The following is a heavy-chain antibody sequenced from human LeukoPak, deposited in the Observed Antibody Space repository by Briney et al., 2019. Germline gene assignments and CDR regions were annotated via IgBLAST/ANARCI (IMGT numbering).Heavy chain of an antibody. CDR1: GFTVSTNF. CDR3: AREQQQLADY. J-gene: IGHJ4*02. D-gene: IGHD6-13*01. Sequence: PGGSLRLSCAGSGFTVSTNFMSWVRQAPGKGLEWVSTLYNDAFGSTTYYADSVTGRLTISRDNSQNTLFLQMSSLTAEDTAMYYCAREQQQLADYWGQGTLVTVSS. CDR2: LYNDAFGSTT. V-gene: IGHV3-53*01.